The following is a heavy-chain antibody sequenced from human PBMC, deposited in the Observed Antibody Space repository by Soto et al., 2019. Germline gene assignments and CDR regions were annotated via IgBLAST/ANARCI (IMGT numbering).Heavy chain of an antibody. Sequence: SETLSLTCTVSGGSISSGGYYWSWIRLHPGKGLEWIGYIYYSGSTYYNPSLKSRVTISVDTSKNQFSLKLSSVTAADTAVYYCARHSGSYFSNGRFDYWGQGTLVTVSS. J-gene: IGHJ4*02. CDR2: IYYSGST. CDR3: ARHSGSYFSNGRFDY. CDR1: GGSISSGGYY. V-gene: IGHV4-31*03. D-gene: IGHD1-26*01.